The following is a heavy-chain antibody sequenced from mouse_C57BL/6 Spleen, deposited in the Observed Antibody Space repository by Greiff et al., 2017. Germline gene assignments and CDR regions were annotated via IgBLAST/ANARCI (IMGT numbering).Heavy chain of an antibody. V-gene: IGHV1-26*01. D-gene: IGHD1-1*01. CDR1: GYTFTDYY. CDR2: INPNNGGT. CDR3: ANYGSSLYFDY. Sequence: EVQLQQSGPELVKPGASVKISCKASGYTFTDYYMNWVKQSHGKSLEWIGDINPNNGGTSYNQKFKGKATLTVDKSSSTAYMELRSLTSEDSAVYYCANYGSSLYFDYWGQGTTLTVSS. J-gene: IGHJ2*01.